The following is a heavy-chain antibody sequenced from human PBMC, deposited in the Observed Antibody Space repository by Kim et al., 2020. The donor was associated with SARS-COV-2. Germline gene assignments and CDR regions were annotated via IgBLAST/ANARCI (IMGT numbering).Heavy chain of an antibody. CDR3: ARDRFGEFYDAFDI. Sequence: PSLKSRVTISVDTSKNQFSLKLSSVTAADTAVYYCARDRFGEFYDAFDIWGQGTMVTVSS. D-gene: IGHD3-10*01. J-gene: IGHJ3*02. V-gene: IGHV4-31*02.